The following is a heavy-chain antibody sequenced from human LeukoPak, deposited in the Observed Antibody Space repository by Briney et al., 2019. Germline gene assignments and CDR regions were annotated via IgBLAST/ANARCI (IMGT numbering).Heavy chain of an antibody. CDR3: AKSSRGSVSRSFDC. V-gene: IGHV3-23*01. J-gene: IGHJ4*02. CDR1: GFTFSDHY. CDR2: ISGSGGST. Sequence: GGSLRLSCAASGFTFSDHYMDWVRQAPGKGLEWVSAISGSGGSTYYADSVKGRFTISRDNSKNTLYLQMNSLRAEDTAVYYCAKSSRGSVSRSFDCWGQGTLATVSS. D-gene: IGHD6-19*01.